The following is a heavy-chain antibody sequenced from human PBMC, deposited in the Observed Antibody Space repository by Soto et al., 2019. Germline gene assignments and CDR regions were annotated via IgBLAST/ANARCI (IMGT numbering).Heavy chain of an antibody. V-gene: IGHV4-30-2*01. D-gene: IGHD2-15*01. CDR3: ARDLGGWPDY. CDR1: GGSISSGGYS. Sequence: PSETLSLTCAVSGGSISSGGYSWSWIRQPPGKGLEWIGYIYHSGSTYYNPSLKSRVTISVDRSASTAYMELSSLRSEDTAVYYCARDLGGWPDYWGQGTLVTVSS. J-gene: IGHJ4*02. CDR2: IYHSGST.